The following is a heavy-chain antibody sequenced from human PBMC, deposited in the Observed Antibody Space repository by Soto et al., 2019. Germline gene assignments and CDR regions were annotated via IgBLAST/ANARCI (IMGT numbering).Heavy chain of an antibody. CDR1: GFTFSGHW. Sequence: EVQLVESGGDLVQPGGSLRLSCAASGFTFSGHWMHWVRQVPGKGLEWVSRINTDGGSSAYADSVKGRFTISRDNAKNTLYLQMNGLRAEDRAVYYCAREAGYCSRTSCYRRAFDTWGQGTTVTVSS. D-gene: IGHD2-2*01. CDR2: INTDGGSS. CDR3: AREAGYCSRTSCYRRAFDT. V-gene: IGHV3-74*03. J-gene: IGHJ3*02.